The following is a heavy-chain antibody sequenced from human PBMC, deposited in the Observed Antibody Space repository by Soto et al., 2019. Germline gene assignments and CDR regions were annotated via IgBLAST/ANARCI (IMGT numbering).Heavy chain of an antibody. CDR1: GFSFSTYA. Sequence: QVQLVDSGGGVVQPGRSLRLSCSASGFSFSTYAMNWVRQAPGKGLEWVAIISYDGRSEYYADSVKGRFTISRDNSKNTLFLEMHSLRLEDTAVYYCATWGPSTSPHKSFDYWAQGTVVTVSS. CDR3: ATWGPSTSPHKSFDY. V-gene: IGHV3-30*04. D-gene: IGHD3-16*01. J-gene: IGHJ4*02. CDR2: ISYDGRSE.